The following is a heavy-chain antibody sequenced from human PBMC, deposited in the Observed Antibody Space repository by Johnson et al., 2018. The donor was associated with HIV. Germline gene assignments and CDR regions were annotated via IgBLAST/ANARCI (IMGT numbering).Heavy chain of an antibody. Sequence: QVHLVESGGGVVQPGRSMRLSCAASGFTFSSYGMHWVRQAPGKGLEWVAVIGYDGSNTYYADSVKGRFTISRDNSKNTLYLQMNSLRAEDTAVYYCAKDLSDSSGYHDAFDIWGQGTMVTVSS. CDR1: GFTFSSYG. J-gene: IGHJ3*02. CDR3: AKDLSDSSGYHDAFDI. CDR2: IGYDGSNT. D-gene: IGHD3-22*01. V-gene: IGHV3-33*06.